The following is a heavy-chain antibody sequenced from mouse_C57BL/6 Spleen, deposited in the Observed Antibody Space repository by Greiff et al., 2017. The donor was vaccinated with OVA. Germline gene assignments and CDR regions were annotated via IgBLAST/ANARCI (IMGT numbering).Heavy chain of an antibody. V-gene: IGHV10-3*01. CDR1: GFTFNTYA. D-gene: IGHD1-1*01. J-gene: IGHJ2*01. Sequence: EVKVVESGGGLVQPKGSLKLSCAASGFTFNTYAMHWVRQAPGKGLEWVARIRSKSSNYATYYADSVKDRFTISRDDSQSMLYLQMNNLKTEDTAMYYCVREGLYYGSSYGDYWGQGTTLTVSS. CDR2: IRSKSSNYAT. CDR3: VREGLYYGSSYGDY.